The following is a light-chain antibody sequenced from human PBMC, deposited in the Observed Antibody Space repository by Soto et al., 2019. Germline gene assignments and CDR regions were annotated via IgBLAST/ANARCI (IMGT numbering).Light chain of an antibody. V-gene: IGLV2-14*03. Sequence: QSVLTQPASLSGSPGQSITISCTGTSSDVGSYNYVSWYQHHPGKVPQLMIYDVSNRPSGVSNRFSGSKSGNTASLTISGLQAEDEADYYCSSYTSSNTYVFGTGTKVTVL. CDR1: SSDVGSYNY. CDR2: DVS. CDR3: SSYTSSNTYV. J-gene: IGLJ1*01.